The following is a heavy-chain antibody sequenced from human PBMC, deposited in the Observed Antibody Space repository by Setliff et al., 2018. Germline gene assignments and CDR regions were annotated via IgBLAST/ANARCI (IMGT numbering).Heavy chain of an antibody. D-gene: IGHD2-15*01. CDR3: ARGLNSVSWTFAY. Sequence: PSETLSLTCIVAGDSISNSDYYWGWIRQPPGKGLEWIGRVYNTGTTNYNPSLKSRVAISIDTSKNQFSLKVNSVTAADTAIYYCARGLNSVSWTFAYWGQGSLVTVSS. CDR2: VYNTGTT. V-gene: IGHV4-39*01. CDR1: GDSISNSDYY. J-gene: IGHJ4*02.